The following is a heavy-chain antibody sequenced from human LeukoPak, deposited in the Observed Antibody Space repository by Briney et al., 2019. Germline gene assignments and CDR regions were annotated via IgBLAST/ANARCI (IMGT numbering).Heavy chain of an antibody. CDR2: IYTSGST. CDR3: ASRQSVEMATIGAFDI. CDR1: GGSISSGSYY. J-gene: IGHJ3*02. V-gene: IGHV4-61*02. D-gene: IGHD5-24*01. Sequence: PSETLSLTCTVSGGSISSGSYYWSWIRQPAGKGLEWIGRIYTSGSTNYNPSLKSRVTISVDTSKNQFSLKLSSVTAADTAVYYCASRQSVEMATIGAFDIWGQGTMVTVSS.